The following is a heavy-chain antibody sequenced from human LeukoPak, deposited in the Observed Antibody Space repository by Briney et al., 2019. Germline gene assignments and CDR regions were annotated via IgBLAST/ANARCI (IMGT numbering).Heavy chain of an antibody. Sequence: ASVKVSCKASGGTFSSYAISWVRQAPGQGLEWMGGIIPIFGTANYAQKFQGRVTITADESTSTAYMELSSLRSEDTAVYYCARDNRAYCSSTSCYTRFFDWGPGTLVTVSS. V-gene: IGHV1-69*13. CDR2: IIPIFGTA. D-gene: IGHD2-2*02. CDR3: ARDNRAYCSSTSCYTRFFD. J-gene: IGHJ4*02. CDR1: GGTFSSYA.